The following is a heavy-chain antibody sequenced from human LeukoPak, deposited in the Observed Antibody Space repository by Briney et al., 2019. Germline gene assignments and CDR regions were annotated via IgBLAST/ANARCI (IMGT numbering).Heavy chain of an antibody. V-gene: IGHV3-33*08. CDR3: ARDRMATVDY. Sequence: PGGSLRLSCAASGFTFSTYAMHWVRQAPGKGLEWVAVIWFGGSNKYYADSVKGRFTISRDNSKNTLYLQMNSLRAEDTAVYYCARDRMATVDYWGQGTLVTVSS. J-gene: IGHJ4*02. CDR2: IWFGGSNK. CDR1: GFTFSTYA. D-gene: IGHD5-24*01.